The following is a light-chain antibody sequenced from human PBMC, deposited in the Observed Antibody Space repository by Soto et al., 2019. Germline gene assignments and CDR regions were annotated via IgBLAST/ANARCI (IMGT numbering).Light chain of an antibody. CDR3: QQYNNWPRT. Sequence: EIVMTQSPAILSVSPGERATLSCRASQSVSSNLAWYQQKPGQAPRLLIYGASTRATGIPARFSGSGSGTEFTLTISSLQSEDCAVYYCQQYNNWPRTFGQGTKVEIK. CDR2: GAS. J-gene: IGKJ1*01. V-gene: IGKV3-15*01. CDR1: QSVSSN.